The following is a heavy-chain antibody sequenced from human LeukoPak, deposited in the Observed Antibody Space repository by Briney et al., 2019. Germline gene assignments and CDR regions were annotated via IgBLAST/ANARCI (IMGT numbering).Heavy chain of an antibody. D-gene: IGHD3-9*01. CDR2: INHSGST. J-gene: IGHJ6*02. V-gene: IGHV4-34*01. CDR1: GVSFSGYY. Sequence: SETLSLTCAVYGVSFSGYYWSWIRQPPGKGLEWIGEINHSGSTYYNPSLKSRVTISVDRSKNQFSLKLSSVTAADTAVYYCARGMILGYYDILTGYSTYYYYGMDVWGQGTTVTVSS. CDR3: ARGMILGYYDILTGYSTYYYYGMDV.